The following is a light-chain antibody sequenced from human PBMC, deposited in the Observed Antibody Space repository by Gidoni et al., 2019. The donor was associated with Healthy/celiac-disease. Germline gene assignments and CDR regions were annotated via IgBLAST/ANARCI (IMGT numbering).Light chain of an antibody. J-gene: IGKJ5*01. CDR3: LLHDNFPLLT. CDR1: PDIDDD. CDR2: EAT. V-gene: IGKV5-2*01. Sequence: DKVHIPCKASPDIDDDMYWYPQKPGEAAICIIQEATTLVPGLPPRFSGSGYGTDFTLTINNIASWDASYYFCLLHDNFPLLTFGQGTRLEIK.